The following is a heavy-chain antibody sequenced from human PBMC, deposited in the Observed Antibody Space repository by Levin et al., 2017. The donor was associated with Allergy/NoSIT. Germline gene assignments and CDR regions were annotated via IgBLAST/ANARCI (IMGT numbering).Heavy chain of an antibody. CDR1: GFTFRTFW. CDR3: ARDHDGEDEYFDF. Sequence: GGSLRLSCAASGFTFRTFWMSWVRQAPGKGPEWVANIKQDGSDKYYVDSVEGRFTVSRDNAKNSLYLQMNSLRVEDTAVYYCARDHDGEDEYFDFWGQGTLVTGSA. CDR2: IKQDGSDK. J-gene: IGHJ4*02. V-gene: IGHV3-7*01. D-gene: IGHD3-10*01.